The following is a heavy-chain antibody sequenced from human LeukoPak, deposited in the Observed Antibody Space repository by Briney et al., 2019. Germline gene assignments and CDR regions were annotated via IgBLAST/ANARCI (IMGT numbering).Heavy chain of an antibody. D-gene: IGHD3-10*01. Sequence: SVKLSCKASVYTFTSYGISWVRQPPAQGLEWMGWISAYNCNTNYAQKLQGRVTMTTDTSTSIAYMELRSLRSGDTAMYYCARGDGITLYYFDYWGQGTLVTVSS. CDR1: VYTFTSYG. CDR2: ISAYNCNT. J-gene: IGHJ4*02. V-gene: IGHV1-18*01. CDR3: ARGDGITLYYFDY.